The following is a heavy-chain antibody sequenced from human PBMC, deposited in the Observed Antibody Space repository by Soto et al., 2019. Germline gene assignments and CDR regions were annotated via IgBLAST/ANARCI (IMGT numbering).Heavy chain of an antibody. CDR1: GGSFSGYY. D-gene: IGHD2-2*01. J-gene: IGHJ5*02. CDR3: ARGVIVVVPAAIGDNWFDP. CDR2: INHSGST. V-gene: IGHV4-34*01. Sequence: SETLSLTCAVYGGSFSGYYWSWIRQPPGKGLEWIGEINHSGSTNYNPSLKSRVTISVDTSKNQFSLKLSSVTAADTAVYYCARGVIVVVPAAIGDNWFDPWGQGTLVTVSS.